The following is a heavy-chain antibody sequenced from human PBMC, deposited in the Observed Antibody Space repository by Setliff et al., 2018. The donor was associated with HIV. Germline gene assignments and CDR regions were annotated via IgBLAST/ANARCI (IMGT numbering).Heavy chain of an antibody. CDR3: ARGGLGVVGAIDY. Sequence: SETLSLTCAVYGGSFSGYYWTWIRQPPGRGLEWIGEIIHSGGTNYNRSLKSRVTISVDTSKNQFSLNLSSVTAADTAVYYCARGGLGVVGAIDYWSRGTLVTVSS. V-gene: IGHV4-34*01. CDR1: GGSFSGYY. CDR2: IIHSGGT. J-gene: IGHJ4*02. D-gene: IGHD2-15*01.